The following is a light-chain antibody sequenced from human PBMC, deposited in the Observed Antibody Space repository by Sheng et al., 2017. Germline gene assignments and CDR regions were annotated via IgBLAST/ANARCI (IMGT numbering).Light chain of an antibody. CDR3: QHYSNDWR. CDR2: KAS. CDR1: QGIRND. J-gene: IGKJ1*01. V-gene: IGKV1-5*03. Sequence: IQMTQSPSSLSASVGDRVTITCRASQGIRNDLGWYQQKPGKAPKILIYKASSLESGVPSRFSGSGSGTEFTLTISSLQPDDSATYYCQHYSNDWRFGQGTKVEIK.